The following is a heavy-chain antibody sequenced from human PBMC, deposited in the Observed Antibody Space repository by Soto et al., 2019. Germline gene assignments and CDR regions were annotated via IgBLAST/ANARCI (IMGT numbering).Heavy chain of an antibody. CDR1: EFTFSSYW. V-gene: IGHV3-7*01. CDR3: ARTRPGAYFDY. J-gene: IGHJ4*02. Sequence: GGSLILSCAASEFTFSSYWMSWVRQAPGKGLEWVANIKQDGSEKYYVDSVKGRFTLSRDNAKNSLHLQLNSLRVEDTAVYYCARTRPGAYFDYWGQGTLVTVSS. CDR2: IKQDGSEK.